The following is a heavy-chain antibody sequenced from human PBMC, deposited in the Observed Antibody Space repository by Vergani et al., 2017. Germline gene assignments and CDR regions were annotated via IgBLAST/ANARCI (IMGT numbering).Heavy chain of an antibody. CDR2: IDRTGRT. CDR3: ARHLRGYSYGVFDY. Sequence: QVQLQESGPRLVKPSETLSLICSVSGYSISSGYFWGWIRQSPGKGLEWLGTIDRTGRTHLSPSLKSRLTISVDTTKNHFSLRLSSVTAADTAVYYCARHLRGYSYGVFDYWGQGREVTVSS. CDR1: GYSISSGYF. V-gene: IGHV4-38-2*02. J-gene: IGHJ4*02. D-gene: IGHD5-18*01.